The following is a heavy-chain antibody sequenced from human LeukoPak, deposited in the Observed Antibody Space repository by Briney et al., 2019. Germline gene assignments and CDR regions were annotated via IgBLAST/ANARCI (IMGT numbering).Heavy chain of an antibody. V-gene: IGHV3-7*01. Sequence: GGSLRLSCAASGFTFSSYWMSWVRQAPGKGLEWVANIKQDGSEKYYVDSVKGRFTISRDNAKNSLYLQMNSLRAEDTAVCYCAREGETITIFGVVIEYYFDYWGQGTLVTVSS. CDR3: AREGETITIFGVVIEYYFDY. D-gene: IGHD3-3*01. CDR1: GFTFSSYW. J-gene: IGHJ4*02. CDR2: IKQDGSEK.